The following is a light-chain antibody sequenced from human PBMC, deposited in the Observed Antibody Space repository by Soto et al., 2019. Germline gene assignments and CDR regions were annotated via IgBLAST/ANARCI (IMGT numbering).Light chain of an antibody. CDR2: EVS. Sequence: QSALTQPRSVSGSPGQSVTISCTGTSSDVGAYNYVSWYQQYPGRAPNVIIYEVSERPSGVPDRFSGSKSGNTASLTISGLQAEDEADYYCCSHAGSSTWVFGGGTKLTVL. CDR1: SSDVGAYNY. CDR3: CSHAGSSTWV. V-gene: IGLV2-11*01. J-gene: IGLJ2*01.